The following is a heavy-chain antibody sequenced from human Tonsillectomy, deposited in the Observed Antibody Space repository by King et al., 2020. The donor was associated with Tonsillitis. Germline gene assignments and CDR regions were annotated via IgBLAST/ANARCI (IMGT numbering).Heavy chain of an antibody. CDR3: AKGMSEGISAFDI. J-gene: IGHJ3*02. CDR2: IRYDGITI. CDR1: GFTFIDYD. V-gene: IGHV3-30*02. D-gene: IGHD3-10*01. Sequence: VQLVESGGGVVQPGGSLRLSCAASGFTFIDYDIDWVRQAPGKGLEWVAFIRYDGITIYYADSVKGRFTISRDNSKHTLSLQMNSLRAEDTAMYYCAKGMSEGISAFDIWGQGTMVTVSS.